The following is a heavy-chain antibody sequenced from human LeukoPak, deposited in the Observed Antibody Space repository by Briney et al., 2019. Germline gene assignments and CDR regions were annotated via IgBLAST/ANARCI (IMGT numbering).Heavy chain of an antibody. CDR1: GGTFSSYA. Sequence: ASVKVSCKASGGTFSSYAISWVRQAPGQGLGWMGRIIPILGIANYAQKFQGRVTITADKSTSTAYMELSSLRSEDTAVYYCARNPGGSYTLYYFDYWGQGTLVTVSS. CDR3: ARNPGGSYTLYYFDY. D-gene: IGHD1-26*01. CDR2: IIPILGIA. J-gene: IGHJ4*02. V-gene: IGHV1-69*04.